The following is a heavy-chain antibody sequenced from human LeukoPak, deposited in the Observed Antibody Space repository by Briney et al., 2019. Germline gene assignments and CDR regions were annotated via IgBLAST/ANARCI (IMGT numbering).Heavy chain of an antibody. CDR3: AKSAVTSSLILEDS. CDR1: GFTFRSYG. CDR2: ISYDGSNK. V-gene: IGHV3-30*18. D-gene: IGHD3-3*01. Sequence: GSLRLSCAAFGFTFRSYGMHWVRQAPGKGLEWVAVISYDGSNKFYADSVKGRFTISRDNTKNKVYLQMNSLRDEDTAVYYCAKSAVTSSLILEDSWGQGTLVTVSS. J-gene: IGHJ4*02.